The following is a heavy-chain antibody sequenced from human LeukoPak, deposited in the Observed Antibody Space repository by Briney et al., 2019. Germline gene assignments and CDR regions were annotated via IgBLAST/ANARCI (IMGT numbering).Heavy chain of an antibody. CDR3: ARADETYYYDSSGYYFDY. Sequence: ASVKVSCKASGYTFTSYGISWVRQAPGQGLEWMGWINPNSGGTNYAQKFQGRVTMTRDTSISTAYMELSRLRSDDTAVYYCARADETYYYDSSGYYFDYWGQGTLVTVSS. D-gene: IGHD3-22*01. V-gene: IGHV1-2*02. CDR1: GYTFTSYG. CDR2: INPNSGGT. J-gene: IGHJ4*02.